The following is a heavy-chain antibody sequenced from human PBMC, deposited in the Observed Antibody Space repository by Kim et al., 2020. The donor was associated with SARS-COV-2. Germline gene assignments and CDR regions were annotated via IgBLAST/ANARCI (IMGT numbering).Heavy chain of an antibody. Sequence: ASVKVSCKASGYTLSSYGMSWVRQAPGQGLEWIGWISTSNDNANYAQKVRGRLTMTIDTPTSTVYMELRSLRPDDTAVYYCARVGKSSTGWYGGYWGQGT. V-gene: IGHV1-18*01. CDR3: ARVGKSSTGWYGGY. J-gene: IGHJ4*02. CDR1: GYTLSSYG. D-gene: IGHD6-19*01. CDR2: ISTSNDNA.